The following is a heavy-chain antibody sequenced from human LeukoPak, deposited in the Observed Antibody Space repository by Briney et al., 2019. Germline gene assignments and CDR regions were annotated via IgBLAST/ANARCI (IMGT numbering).Heavy chain of an antibody. Sequence: ASVKVSCKASGYTFTSYDINWVRHATGQGLEWMGWMNPNSGNTGYARKFQGRVTMTRNTSISTAYMELSSLRSEDTAVYYCASSWGYNWNYGWFDPWGQGNLVTVSS. V-gene: IGHV1-8*01. CDR1: GYTFTSYD. CDR2: MNPNSGNT. CDR3: ASSWGYNWNYGWFDP. D-gene: IGHD1-7*01. J-gene: IGHJ5*02.